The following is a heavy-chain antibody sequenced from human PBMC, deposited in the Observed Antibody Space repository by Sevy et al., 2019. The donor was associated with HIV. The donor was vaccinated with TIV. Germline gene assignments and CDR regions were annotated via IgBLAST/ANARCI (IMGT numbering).Heavy chain of an antibody. CDR1: GFTFGSYG. CDR2: ISYDGTIK. CDR3: AKEGYDILTGFEPGNFDS. Sequence: GGSLRLSCAASGFTFGSYGMHWVRQAPGKGLEWVAVISYDGTIKSYADSVRGRFSISSDNADSTLYLLMDSLRAEDTAVYYCAKEGYDILTGFEPGNFDSWGQGTLVTVSS. J-gene: IGHJ4*02. D-gene: IGHD3-9*01. V-gene: IGHV3-30*18.